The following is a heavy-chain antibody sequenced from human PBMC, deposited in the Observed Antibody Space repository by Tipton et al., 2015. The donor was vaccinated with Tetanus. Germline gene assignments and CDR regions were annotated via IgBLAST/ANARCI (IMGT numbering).Heavy chain of an antibody. V-gene: IGHV1-46*01. CDR3: ARGAGGGRRINGPAGIDY. CDR1: GYTLTSYH. CDR2: INPIGGST. J-gene: IGHJ4*02. D-gene: IGHD1-20*01. Sequence: QLVQSGAEVKKPGASVKVSCKASGYTLTSYHMHWVRQAPGQGLEWMGIINPIGGSTSYAQKFQGRITMTGDTSTSPVYMDLNSLRSGDTAVYYGARGAGGGRRINGPAGIDYWGQGTLVTVSS.